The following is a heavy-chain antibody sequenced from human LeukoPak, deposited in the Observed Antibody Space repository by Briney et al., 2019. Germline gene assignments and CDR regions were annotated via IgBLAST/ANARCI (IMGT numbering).Heavy chain of an antibody. Sequence: SVKVSCKASGGTFCSYTISWVRQAPGQGLEWMGRIIPILGIANYAQKFQGRVTITANKSTSTAYMELSSLRSEDTVVYYCARDKNLANYFDYWGQGTLVTVSS. CDR1: GGTFCSYT. D-gene: IGHD1-14*01. J-gene: IGHJ4*02. CDR2: IIPILGIA. CDR3: ARDKNLANYFDY. V-gene: IGHV1-69*04.